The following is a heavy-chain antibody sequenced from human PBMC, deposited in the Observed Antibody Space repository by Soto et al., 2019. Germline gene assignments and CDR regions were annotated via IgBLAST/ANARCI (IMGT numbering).Heavy chain of an antibody. Sequence: PGGSLRLSCAASGFTFSSYSMNWVRQAPGKGLEWVSYISTSSSTMYYADSVKGRFTISRDNAKNSLYLQMNSLRAEDTAVYYCAKDGSTYYYDSSGYFPCYWGQGTLVTVSS. CDR2: ISTSSSTM. CDR1: GFTFSSYS. J-gene: IGHJ4*02. CDR3: AKDGSTYYYDSSGYFPCY. D-gene: IGHD3-22*01. V-gene: IGHV3-48*01.